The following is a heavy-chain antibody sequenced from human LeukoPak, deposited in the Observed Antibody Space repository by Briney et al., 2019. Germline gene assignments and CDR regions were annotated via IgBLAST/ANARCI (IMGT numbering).Heavy chain of an antibody. V-gene: IGHV1-69*08. D-gene: IGHD3-10*01. CDR2: IIPLFGTT. CDR1: DNTFNSYT. J-gene: IGHJ5*02. CDR3: AGRVTMVSGFDP. Sequence: SVKVSCKASDNTFNSYTVSWVRQAPGQGLEWMGRIIPLFGTTTYAQKFQGRVTITADKSTSTAYMELNSLTSEDTAVYYCAGRVTMVSGFDPWGQGTLVAVSS.